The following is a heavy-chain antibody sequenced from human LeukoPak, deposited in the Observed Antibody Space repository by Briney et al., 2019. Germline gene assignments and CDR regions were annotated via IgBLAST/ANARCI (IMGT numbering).Heavy chain of an antibody. Sequence: ASVKVSCKASGYTFTSYGISWVRQAPGQGLEWMGWISAYNGNTNYAQKLQGRVTMTRDMSTSTVYMELSSLRSEDTAVYYCARPAVTTLDYFDYWGQGTLVTVSS. CDR3: ARPAVTTLDYFDY. CDR2: ISAYNGNT. D-gene: IGHD4-17*01. V-gene: IGHV1-18*01. J-gene: IGHJ4*02. CDR1: GYTFTSYG.